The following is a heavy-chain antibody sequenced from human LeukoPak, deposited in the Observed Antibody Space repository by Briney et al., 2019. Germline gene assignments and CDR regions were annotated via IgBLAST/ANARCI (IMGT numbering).Heavy chain of an antibody. CDR2: ISVGSDVI. CDR1: GLTFSNSA. D-gene: IGHD3-9*01. Sequence: GGSLRLSCAVSGLTFSNSAMSWVRQPPGKGLEWVSAISVGSDVIYYADSVKGRFAISRDNSKHTVYLQMDSLRAEDTAVYYCAKSHVSTATGTGRYFDYWGQGTLVTVSS. V-gene: IGHV3-23*01. J-gene: IGHJ4*02. CDR3: AKSHVSTATGTGRYFDY.